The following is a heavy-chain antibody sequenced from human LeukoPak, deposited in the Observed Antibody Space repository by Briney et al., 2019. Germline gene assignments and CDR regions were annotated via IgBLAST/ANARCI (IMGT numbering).Heavy chain of an antibody. J-gene: IGHJ4*02. Sequence: SETLSPTCAVYGGSFSGYYWSWIRQPPGKGLEWIGEVNHSGSTNYNPSLKSRVTISVDTSKNQFSLKLSSVTAADTAVYYCATTLGYCSSTSCYTFDYWGQGTLVTVSS. V-gene: IGHV4-34*01. CDR1: GGSFSGYY. CDR3: ATTLGYCSSTSCYTFDY. CDR2: VNHSGST. D-gene: IGHD2-2*02.